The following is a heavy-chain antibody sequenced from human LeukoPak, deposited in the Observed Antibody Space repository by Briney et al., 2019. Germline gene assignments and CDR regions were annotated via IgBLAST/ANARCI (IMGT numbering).Heavy chain of an antibody. CDR2: INTNTGNP. CDR3: ARGPGPVDY. V-gene: IGHV7-4-1*02. CDR1: GGTFSSYA. Sequence: ASVKVSCKASGGTFSSYAISWVRQAPGQGLEWMGWINTNTGNPMYAQGFTGRLVFSLDTSVSTAYLQISSLKAEDTAVYYCARGPGPVDYWGQGTLVTVSS. J-gene: IGHJ4*02.